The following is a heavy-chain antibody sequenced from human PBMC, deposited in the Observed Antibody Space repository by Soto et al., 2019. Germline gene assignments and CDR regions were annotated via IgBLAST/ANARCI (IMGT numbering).Heavy chain of an antibody. CDR2: IFSNNER. V-gene: IGHV2-26*03. D-gene: IGHD2-21*02. CDR1: GFSLATGRLG. J-gene: IGHJ6*02. Sequence: QVTLKESGPELVRATETLTLTCSISGFSLATGRLGVSWIRQPPGKPLEWLAHIFSNNERSYSVSLQDRLSISADIPKGEVVFTMTNVGPVDTATYYCARLVADSSFYYYGLDVWGPGASVTVS. CDR3: ARLVADSSFYYYGLDV.